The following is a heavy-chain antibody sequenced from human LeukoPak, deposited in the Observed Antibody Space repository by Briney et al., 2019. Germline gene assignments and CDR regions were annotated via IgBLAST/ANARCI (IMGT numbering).Heavy chain of an antibody. CDR1: GLTFSSYG. D-gene: IGHD3-22*01. V-gene: IGHV3-30*03. CDR2: ISYDGSNK. J-gene: IGHJ4*02. CDR3: ARDSIKGASSGPFDY. Sequence: GRSLRLSCTASGLTFSSYGIHWVRQAPGKGLEWVAVISYDGSNKYYADSVKGRFTISRDNSKNTLYLQMNSLRDEDTAVYYCARDSIKGASSGPFDYWGQGTLVTVSS.